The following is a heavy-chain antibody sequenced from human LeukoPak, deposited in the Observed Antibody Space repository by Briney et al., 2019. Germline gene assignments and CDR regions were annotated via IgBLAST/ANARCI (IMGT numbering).Heavy chain of an antibody. CDR2: IYPGVSDT. J-gene: IGHJ3*02. D-gene: IGHD2-21*01. CDR1: GCSFTSYW. CDR3: ARLQRLLSPHDAFDI. Sequence: GEPLMISCKGSGCSFTSYWIGWVRQMPGKGLEWMGIIYPGVSDTRYSPSCQGQVTISADKSISTAYLQWSSLKAPDTAMYYCARLQRLLSPHDAFDIWAQETMVTVSS. V-gene: IGHV5-51*01.